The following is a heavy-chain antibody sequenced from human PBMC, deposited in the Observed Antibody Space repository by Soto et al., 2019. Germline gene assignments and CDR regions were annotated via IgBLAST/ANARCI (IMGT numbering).Heavy chain of an antibody. CDR3: ATDRGGYCSGGSCSEAWFDP. V-gene: IGHV1-3*05. Sequence: QVQLVQSGPEEKKPGASVKVSCKASGYTFTSYPLNWLRQAPGQRPEWMGWINAGNGATKYSQKFQGRVSITRDTXXSTTYMHLSRLRLDDTAVYYCATDRGGYCSGGSCSEAWFDPWGQGTLVTVSS. CDR2: INAGNGAT. CDR1: GYTFTSYP. J-gene: IGHJ5*02. D-gene: IGHD2-15*01.